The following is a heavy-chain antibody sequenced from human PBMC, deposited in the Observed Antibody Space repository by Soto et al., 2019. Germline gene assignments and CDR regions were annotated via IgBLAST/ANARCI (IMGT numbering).Heavy chain of an antibody. CDR2: IYYSGST. D-gene: IGHD2-21*01. CDR3: ARRGICRGGDCYYRNFGD. Sequence: QLQLQESGPGLVKPSETLSLTCTVSGGSISSSDYYWGWIRQPPGMGLEWIGIIYYSGSTYYNPYLQRRVTVSVDTSETQFCLRLSSVTAADTAVYYCARRGICRGGDCYYRNFGDWGQGTLVTVSS. V-gene: IGHV4-39*01. CDR1: GGSISSSDYY. J-gene: IGHJ4*02.